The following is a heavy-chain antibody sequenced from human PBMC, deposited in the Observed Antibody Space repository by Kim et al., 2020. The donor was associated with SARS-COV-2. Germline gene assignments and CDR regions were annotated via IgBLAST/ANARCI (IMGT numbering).Heavy chain of an antibody. CDR3: ARSRSYYYYGMDV. Sequence: YAQKFQGRVTITADESTSTAYMELSSLRSEDTAVYYCARSRSYYYYGMDVWGQGTTVTVSS. J-gene: IGHJ6*02. V-gene: IGHV1-69*01.